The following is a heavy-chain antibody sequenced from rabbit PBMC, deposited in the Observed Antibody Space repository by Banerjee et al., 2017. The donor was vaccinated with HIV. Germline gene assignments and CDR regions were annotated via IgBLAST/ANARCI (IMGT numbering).Heavy chain of an antibody. CDR1: GFDLSSGYY. J-gene: IGHJ4*01. CDR2: IYTGSGGST. D-gene: IGHD7-1*01. V-gene: IGHV1S45*01. CDR3: ARNEYTGWNFNL. Sequence: QEQLVESGGGLVQPEGSLTLTCKASGFDLSSGYYMCWVRQAPGKGLEWIGCIYTGSGGSTYYANWAKGRFTISKTSSTTVTLQMASLTAADTATYFCARNEYTGWNFNLWGPGTLVTVS.